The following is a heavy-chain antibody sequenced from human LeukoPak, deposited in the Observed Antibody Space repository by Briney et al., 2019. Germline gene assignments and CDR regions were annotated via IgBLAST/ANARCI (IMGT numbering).Heavy chain of an antibody. J-gene: IGHJ6*03. CDR3: ARQDALGKFPPPYYMDV. D-gene: IGHD1-26*01. CDR2: VSETGST. Sequence: SETLSLTCTVSGGSIRNYSWNWIRQPPGKGLEWIGYVSETGSTNYNSSLENRVTLSLDTSKSQISLNLRSATVADTAVYYCARQDALGKFPPPYYMDVWGKGTTVIVS. CDR1: GGSIRNYS. V-gene: IGHV4-59*08.